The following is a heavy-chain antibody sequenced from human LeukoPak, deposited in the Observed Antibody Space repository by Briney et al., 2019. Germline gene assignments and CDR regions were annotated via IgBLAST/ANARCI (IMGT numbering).Heavy chain of an antibody. V-gene: IGHV1-69*13. CDR1: GGTFSSYA. J-gene: IGHJ4*02. D-gene: IGHD3-10*01. Sequence: GASVKVSCKASGGTFSSYAISWVRQAPGQGLEWMGGIIPIFGTANYAQKFQGRVTITADESTSTAYMEQSSLRSEDTAVYYCATTPKYYYGSGFDYWGQGTLVTVSS. CDR3: ATTPKYYYGSGFDY. CDR2: IIPIFGTA.